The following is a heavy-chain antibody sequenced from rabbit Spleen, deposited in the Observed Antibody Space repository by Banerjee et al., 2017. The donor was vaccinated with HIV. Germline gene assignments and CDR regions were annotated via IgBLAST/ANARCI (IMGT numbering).Heavy chain of an antibody. CDR1: GVSFSSGYD. J-gene: IGHJ4*01. CDR3: AREVLYAAYAGFGDATIYYFDL. Sequence: EQLEESGGGLVKPEGSLTLTCKASGVSFSSGYDMCWVRQAPGKGLEWIACIYAGSSGSTYYASWAKGRFTISKTSSTTVTLQMTSLTAADTATYFCAREVLYAAYAGFGDATIYYFDLRGPGTLVTVS. CDR2: IYAGSSGST. D-gene: IGHD6-1*01. V-gene: IGHV1S45*01.